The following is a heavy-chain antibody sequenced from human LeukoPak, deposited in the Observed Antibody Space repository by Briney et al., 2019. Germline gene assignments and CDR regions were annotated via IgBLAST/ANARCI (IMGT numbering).Heavy chain of an antibody. CDR3: ARCSGGSCYSYPNWFDP. CDR1: GYSFTSYD. V-gene: IGHV1-8*03. J-gene: IGHJ5*02. D-gene: IGHD2-15*01. CDR2: MNPNSGNT. Sequence: ASVKVSCKASGYSFTSYDINWVGQATGQGLEWMGWMNPNSGNTGYAQKFQGRVTLTRNTSISTAYMELSSLRSEDTAVYYCARCSGGSCYSYPNWFDPWGQGTLVTVSS.